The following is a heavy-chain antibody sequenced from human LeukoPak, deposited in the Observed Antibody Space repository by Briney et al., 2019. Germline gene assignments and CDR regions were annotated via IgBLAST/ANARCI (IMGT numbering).Heavy chain of an antibody. Sequence: ASVTVSCKASGYTFTSYGISWVRQAPGQGLEWMGWISAYNGNTNYAQKLQGRVTMTTDTSMSTAYMELRSLRSDDTAVYYCARTYYDSSGYYYFDYWGQGTLVTVSS. CDR3: ARTYYDSSGYYYFDY. CDR1: GYTFTSYG. CDR2: ISAYNGNT. D-gene: IGHD3-22*01. V-gene: IGHV1-18*01. J-gene: IGHJ4*02.